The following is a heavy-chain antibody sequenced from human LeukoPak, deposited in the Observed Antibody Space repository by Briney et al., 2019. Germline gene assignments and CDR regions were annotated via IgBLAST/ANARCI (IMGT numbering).Heavy chain of an antibody. V-gene: IGHV4-39*01. CDR2: IYYSVSV. J-gene: IGHJ4*02. D-gene: IGHD3-9*01. CDR1: GRSISSSSYY. CDR3: ARQPLTEAYYFDY. Sequence: SETLSLTCTVSGRSISSSSYYWGWIRQPPGKELEWIGSIYYSVSVYYNPSLTSRVTISVDTSKDPFSMKLSSVTATDTAVYYCARQPLTEAYYFDYWGQGTLVTVSS.